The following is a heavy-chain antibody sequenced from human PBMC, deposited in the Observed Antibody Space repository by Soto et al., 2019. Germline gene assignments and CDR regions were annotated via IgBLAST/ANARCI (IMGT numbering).Heavy chain of an antibody. V-gene: IGHV3-23*01. J-gene: IGHJ6*02. CDR2: ISGSGGST. CDR1: GFTFSSYA. D-gene: IGHD2-2*02. Sequence: GGSLRLSCAASGFTFSSYAMSWVRQAPGKGLEWVSAISGSGGSTYYADSVKGRFTISRDNSKNTLYLQMNSLRAEDTAVYYCAKNLGVVVVPAAINFGHYYGMDVWGQGTTVTVSS. CDR3: AKNLGVVVVPAAINFGHYYGMDV.